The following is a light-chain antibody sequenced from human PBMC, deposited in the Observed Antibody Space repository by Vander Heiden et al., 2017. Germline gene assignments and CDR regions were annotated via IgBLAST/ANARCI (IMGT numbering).Light chain of an antibody. CDR2: GNS. V-gene: IGLV1-40*01. CDR1: SSNIGAGYD. Sequence: QSVLTQPPSVSGAPGQRVTISCTGSSSNIGAGYDVHWYQQLPGTAPKLLIYGNSNRPSGVPDRCSGSKSGTSASLAITGLQAEDEADYYCQSDDSSLSGVVFGGGTKLTVL. J-gene: IGLJ2*01. CDR3: QSDDSSLSGVV.